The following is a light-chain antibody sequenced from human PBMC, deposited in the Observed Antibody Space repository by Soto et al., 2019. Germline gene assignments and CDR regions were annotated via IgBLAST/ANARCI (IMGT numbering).Light chain of an antibody. Sequence: DIVLTQSPCTLSLSPGERATLSCRASQGVSSSYLAWYQQQPGQAPRLLIYAASSRATGIPDRFSGSGSGTEFTLTISSLEPEDFAVYYCQQYGSYPWTFGQGTKVEIK. V-gene: IGKV3-20*01. CDR3: QQYGSYPWT. CDR1: QGVSSSY. CDR2: AAS. J-gene: IGKJ1*01.